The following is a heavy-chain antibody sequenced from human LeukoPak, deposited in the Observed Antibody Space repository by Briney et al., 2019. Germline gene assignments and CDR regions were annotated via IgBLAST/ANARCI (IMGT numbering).Heavy chain of an antibody. D-gene: IGHD6-13*01. CDR1: GFTFSSYT. CDR2: ISDSGRNS. V-gene: IGHV3-21*01. CDR3: LRGDSRDY. J-gene: IGHJ4*02. Sequence: GGSLRLSCATSGFTFSSYTMNWVRQAPGKGLEWISSISDSGRNSHNAESMEGRFTISRDNAKNSLYLYMNSLRVDDTAVYYCLRGDSRDYWGQGTLVTVSS.